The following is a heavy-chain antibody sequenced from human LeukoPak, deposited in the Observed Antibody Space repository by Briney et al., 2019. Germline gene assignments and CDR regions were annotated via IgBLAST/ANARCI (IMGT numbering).Heavy chain of an antibody. CDR3: AKVFVNYGDPFDY. CDR2: IRYDGSNK. Sequence: GGSLRLSCAASGFSFRSYGMHWVRQAPGKGLEWVAFIRYDGSNKYYAESVKGRFTISRDNSKNTLYLQMNSLRAEDTALYYCAKVFVNYGDPFDYWGQGTLVTVSS. J-gene: IGHJ4*02. D-gene: IGHD4-17*01. CDR1: GFSFRSYG. V-gene: IGHV3-30*02.